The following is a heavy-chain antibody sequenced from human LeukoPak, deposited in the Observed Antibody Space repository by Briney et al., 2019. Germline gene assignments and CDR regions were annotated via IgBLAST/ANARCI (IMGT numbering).Heavy chain of an antibody. CDR3: ARHTKRAFDI. J-gene: IGHJ3*02. V-gene: IGHV3-7*01. Sequence: GGSLRLSCAASGFTFSSYWMTWVRQAPGKGLEWVANIKQDGSEKYYVDSVKGRFTISRDDAMNSLYLQMNSLRAEDTAVFYCARHTKRAFDIWGQGTMVTVSS. CDR1: GFTFSSYW. CDR2: IKQDGSEK.